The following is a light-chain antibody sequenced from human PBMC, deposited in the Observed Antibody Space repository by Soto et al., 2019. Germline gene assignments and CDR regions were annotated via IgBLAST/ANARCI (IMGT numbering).Light chain of an antibody. J-gene: IGKJ2*01. CDR1: QAIGTN. V-gene: IGKV3-15*01. CDR2: AAS. CDR3: QQYSNWPLYT. Sequence: EIVMTQSPGTLSVSPGERATLSCRASQAIGTNLAWYQQRPGQAPRLLIYAASSRATDIPARFTGRGSGIEFTLTISSLQPEDFAVYFCQQYSNWPLYTFGQGTKLEI.